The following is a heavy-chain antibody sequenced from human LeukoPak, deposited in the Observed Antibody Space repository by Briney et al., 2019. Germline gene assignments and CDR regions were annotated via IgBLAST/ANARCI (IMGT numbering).Heavy chain of an antibody. D-gene: IGHD4-17*01. J-gene: IGHJ3*02. Sequence: SETLSLTCTVSGGSVSSGSYYWSWIRQPPGKGLEWIGYIYYSGSTYYNPSLKSRVTISVDTSKNQFSLKLSSVTAADTAVYYCAREATQATVTTNSDAFDIWGQGTMVTVSS. CDR1: GGSVSSGSYY. V-gene: IGHV4-61*01. CDR3: AREATQATVTTNSDAFDI. CDR2: IYYSGST.